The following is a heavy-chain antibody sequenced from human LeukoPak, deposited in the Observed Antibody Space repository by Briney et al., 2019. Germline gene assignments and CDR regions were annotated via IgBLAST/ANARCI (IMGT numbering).Heavy chain of an antibody. Sequence: PSETLSLTCTVSGGSISSGDYYWSWIRQPPGKGLEWIGYIYYSGSTYYNPSLKSRVTISVDTSKNQFSLKLSSVTAADTAVYHCASPPLYGVGFDPWGQGTLVTVSS. CDR2: IYYSGST. J-gene: IGHJ5*02. V-gene: IGHV4-30-4*01. CDR3: ASPPLYGVGFDP. D-gene: IGHD2-15*01. CDR1: GGSISSGDYY.